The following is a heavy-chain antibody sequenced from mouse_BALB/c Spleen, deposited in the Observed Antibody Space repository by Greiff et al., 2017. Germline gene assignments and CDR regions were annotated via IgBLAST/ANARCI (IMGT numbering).Heavy chain of an antibody. CDR1: GYTFTSYV. J-gene: IGHJ2*01. D-gene: IGHD2-3*01. CDR3: ARSGWMVPYYFDY. V-gene: IGHV1-14*01. Sequence: VQLQQSGPELVKPGASVKMSCKASGYTFTSYVMHWVKQKPGQGLEWIGYINPYNDGIKYNEKFKGKATLTSDKSSSTAYMELSSLTSEDSAVYYCARSGWMVPYYFDYWGQGTTLTVSS. CDR2: INPYNDGI.